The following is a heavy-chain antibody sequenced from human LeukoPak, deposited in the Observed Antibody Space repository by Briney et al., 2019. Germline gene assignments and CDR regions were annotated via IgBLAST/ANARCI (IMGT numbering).Heavy chain of an antibody. CDR3: ASRWGFDETGDY. J-gene: IGHJ4*02. CDR2: INPNSGGT. V-gene: IGHV1-2*02. Sequence: ASVKVSCKASGYTFTGYYMHWVRQAPGQGLAWMGWINPNSGGTNYAQKFQGRVTMTRDTSISTAYMELSRLRSDDTAVYYCASRWGFDETGDYWGQGTLVTVSS. D-gene: IGHD2-21*01. CDR1: GYTFTGYY.